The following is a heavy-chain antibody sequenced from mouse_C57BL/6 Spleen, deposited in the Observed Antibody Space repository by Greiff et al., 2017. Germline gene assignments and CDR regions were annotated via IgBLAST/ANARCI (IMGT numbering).Heavy chain of an antibody. V-gene: IGHV5-12*01. CDR2: ISNGGGST. CDR1: GFTFSDYY. CDR3: TRHGSTAGV. Sequence: DVKLVESGGGLVQPGGSLKLSCAASGFTFSDYYMYWVRQTPEKRLEWIAYISNGGGSTYYPDTVKGRFTISRDNAKNTLYLQKSRLKSEDTAKYYCTRHGSTAGVWGTGTTVTVSS. J-gene: IGHJ1*03. D-gene: IGHD1-2*01.